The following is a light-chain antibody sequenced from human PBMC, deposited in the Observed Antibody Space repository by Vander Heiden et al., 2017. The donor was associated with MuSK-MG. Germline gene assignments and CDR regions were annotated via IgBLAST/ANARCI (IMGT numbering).Light chain of an antibody. J-gene: IGKJ2*02. Sequence: AVQMTQSPSSLSASVGDNVTITCRASRDIRNYLGWFQQKPGKAPQLLIYAASTLQTGVPSRFSGNGSGTHFTLTLSSLQPEDSATYFCLQDFQYPRTFGQATTLEIK. V-gene: IGKV1-6*01. CDR3: LQDFQYPRT. CDR2: AAS. CDR1: RDIRNY.